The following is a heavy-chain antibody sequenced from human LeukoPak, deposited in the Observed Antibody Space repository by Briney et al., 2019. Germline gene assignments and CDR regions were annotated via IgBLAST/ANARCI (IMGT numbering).Heavy chain of an antibody. J-gene: IGHJ4*02. Sequence: GGSLRLSCAASGFTFSSYEMNWVRQPPGKGLEWVSYISSSGSTIYYADSVKGRFTISRDNAKNSLYLQMNSLRAEDTAVYYCVRDRVGPDYWGQGTLVTVSS. CDR2: ISSSGSTI. CDR3: VRDRVGPDY. CDR1: GFTFSSYE. D-gene: IGHD1-26*01. V-gene: IGHV3-48*03.